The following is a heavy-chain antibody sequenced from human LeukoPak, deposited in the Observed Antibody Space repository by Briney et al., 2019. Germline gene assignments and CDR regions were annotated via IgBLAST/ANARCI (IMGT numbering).Heavy chain of an antibody. CDR3: ARLLVYNSGGEAFDY. J-gene: IGHJ4*02. Sequence: GGSLRLSCAASRFTFSSYGMHWVRQAPGKGLEWVANIKQDGSEKYYVDSVKGRFTISRDNAKNSLYLQMSSLRAEDTAVYYCARLLVYNSGGEAFDYWGQGTLVTVSS. D-gene: IGHD3-10*01. CDR1: RFTFSSYG. V-gene: IGHV3-7*01. CDR2: IKQDGSEK.